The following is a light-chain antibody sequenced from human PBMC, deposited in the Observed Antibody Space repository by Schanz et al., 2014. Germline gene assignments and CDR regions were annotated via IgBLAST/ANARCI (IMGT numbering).Light chain of an antibody. CDR2: QVN. CDR1: SSDVGRYNR. Sequence: QSALTQPPSVSGSPGQSVTISCTGSSSDVGRYNRVLWFQQPPGTAPKLMIFQVNSRPSGVPDRFSGSKSGNTASLTISGLQAEDEADYYCSSFTTTGTGVFGGGTKLTVL. CDR3: SSFTTTGTGV. V-gene: IGLV2-18*02. J-gene: IGLJ3*02.